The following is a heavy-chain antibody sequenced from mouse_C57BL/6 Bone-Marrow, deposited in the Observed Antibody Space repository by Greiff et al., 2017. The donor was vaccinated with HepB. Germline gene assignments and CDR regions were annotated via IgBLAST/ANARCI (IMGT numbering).Heavy chain of an antibody. J-gene: IGHJ3*01. Sequence: VHLVESGPGLVQPSQSLSITCTVSGFSLTSYGVHWVRQSPGKGLEWLGVIWRGGSTDYNAAFMSRLSITKDNSKSQVFFKMNSLQADDTAIYYCAKMPAQAPWFAYWGQGTLVTVSA. CDR3: AKMPAQAPWFAY. V-gene: IGHV2-5*01. D-gene: IGHD3-2*02. CDR2: IWRGGST. CDR1: GFSLTSYG.